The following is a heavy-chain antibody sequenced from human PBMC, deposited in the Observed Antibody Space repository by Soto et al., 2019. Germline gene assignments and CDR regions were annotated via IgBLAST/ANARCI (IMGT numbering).Heavy chain of an antibody. CDR2: SYYSGST. Sequence: SETLCLTCSVSGGSISSYYWSWIRQPPGKGLEWIGYSYYSGSTNYNPSLKSRVTISVDRSEKQFSLNLTSVTAADTAVYYCARLSPTGYYGLDVWGPGTTVTVSS. CDR1: GGSISSYY. CDR3: ARLSPTGYYGLDV. D-gene: IGHD1-1*01. J-gene: IGHJ6*02. V-gene: IGHV4-59*12.